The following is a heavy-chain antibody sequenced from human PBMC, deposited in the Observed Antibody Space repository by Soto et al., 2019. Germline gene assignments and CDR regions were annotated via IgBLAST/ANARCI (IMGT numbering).Heavy chain of an antibody. CDR3: ARGTTVVAHDAFDI. J-gene: IGHJ3*02. CDR1: GGSISSYY. Sequence: SETLSLTCTVSGGSISSYYWSWIRQPPGKGLEWIGYIYYSGSTNYNPSLKSRVTISVDTSKNQFSLKLSSVTAADTAVYYCARGTTVVAHDAFDIWGQGTMVTVSS. D-gene: IGHD4-17*01. CDR2: IYYSGST. V-gene: IGHV4-59*01.